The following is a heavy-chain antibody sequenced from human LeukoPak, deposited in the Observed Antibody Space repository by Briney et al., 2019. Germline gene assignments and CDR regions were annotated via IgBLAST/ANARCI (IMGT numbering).Heavy chain of an antibody. D-gene: IGHD3-22*01. CDR3: ARSTDYYDSSGYYDFDY. CDR1: GFTFSSYS. CDR2: ISSSSSYI. V-gene: IGHV3-21*01. J-gene: IGHJ4*02. Sequence: GGSLRLSCAASGFTFSSYSMNWVRQAPGKGLGWVSSISSSSSYIYYADSVKGRFTISRDNAKNSLYLQMNSLRAEDTAVYYCARSTDYYDSSGYYDFDYWGQGTLVTVSS.